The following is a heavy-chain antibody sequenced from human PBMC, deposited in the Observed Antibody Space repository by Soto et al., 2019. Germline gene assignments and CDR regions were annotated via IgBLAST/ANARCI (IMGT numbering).Heavy chain of an antibody. J-gene: IGHJ6*02. CDR3: ARDRIAAAGKLGYYYYGMDV. D-gene: IGHD6-13*01. CDR2: IIPIFGTA. Sequence: QVQLVQSGAEVKKPGSSVKVSCKASGGTFSSYVISWVRQAPGQGLEWMGGIIPIFGTANYAQKFQGRVTSTADKSTSTAYMELSSLRSEDTAVYYCARDRIAAAGKLGYYYYGMDVWGQGTKVTVSS. CDR1: GGTFSSYV. V-gene: IGHV1-69*06.